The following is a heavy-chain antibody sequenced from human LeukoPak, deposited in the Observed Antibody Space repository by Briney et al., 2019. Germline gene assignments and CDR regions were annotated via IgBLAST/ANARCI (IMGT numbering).Heavy chain of an antibody. CDR3: VRDLPETSGWYAGY. D-gene: IGHD6-19*01. J-gene: IGHJ4*02. V-gene: IGHV3-21*01. CDR1: GFTFSSYA. Sequence: GGSLRLSCAASGFTFSSYAMHWVRQAPGKGLEWVSSISGASVYIYDADSVRGRFTISRDNAKNSLYLQMNSLRAEDTAIYYCVRDLPETSGWYAGYWGQGTLVTVSS. CDR2: ISGASVYI.